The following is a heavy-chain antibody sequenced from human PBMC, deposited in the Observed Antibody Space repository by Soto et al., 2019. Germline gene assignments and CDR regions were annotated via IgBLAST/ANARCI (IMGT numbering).Heavy chain of an antibody. CDR1: GYTFNSYG. Sequence: ASVKVSCKASGYTFNSYGISWVRQAPGQGLERMGWISVYNGNTNYAQKVQGRVTMTTDTSTSTAYMELRSLRSDDTAVYYCARVGEYYYGMDVWGQGTTVTVSS. J-gene: IGHJ6*02. V-gene: IGHV1-18*01. CDR2: ISVYNGNT. CDR3: ARVGEYYYGMDV.